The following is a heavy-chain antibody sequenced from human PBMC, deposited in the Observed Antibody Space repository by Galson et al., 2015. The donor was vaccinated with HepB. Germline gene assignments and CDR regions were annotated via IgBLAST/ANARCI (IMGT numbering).Heavy chain of an antibody. CDR1: GYTFTSYD. CDR3: AKRFGSVTTASARAFDY. Sequence: SVKVSCKASGYTFTSYDIDWVRQATGQGLEWVGGINPIFGVATYAQKFQGRVTIIADKSTSTAYMELSSLRFDDTAIYYCAKRFGSVTTASARAFDYWGQGTLVTVSS. J-gene: IGHJ4*02. CDR2: INPIFGVA. D-gene: IGHD3-16*01. V-gene: IGHV1-69*10.